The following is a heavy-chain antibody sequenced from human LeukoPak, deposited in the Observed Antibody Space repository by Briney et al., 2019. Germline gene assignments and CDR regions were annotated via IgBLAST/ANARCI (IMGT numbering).Heavy chain of an antibody. D-gene: IGHD2-15*01. CDR2: ISADSDTI. CDR3: ARDRAAPTWFFDL. Sequence: GGSLRLSCAASGFTFSIYSMNWVRQAPGEGLEWLSYISADSDTIYYADSVKGRFTISRDNAKTSLYLQMNTLRDEDTAVYYCARDRAAPTWFFDLWGRGTLVLVSS. V-gene: IGHV3-48*02. J-gene: IGHJ2*01. CDR1: GFTFSIYS.